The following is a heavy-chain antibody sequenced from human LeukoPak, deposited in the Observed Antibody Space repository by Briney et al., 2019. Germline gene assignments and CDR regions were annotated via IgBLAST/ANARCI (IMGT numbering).Heavy chain of an antibody. V-gene: IGHV4-4*02. D-gene: IGHD6-19*01. CDR1: GGSVINTNW. Sequence: SETLSLTCGVSGGSVINTNWWTWVRQPPGKGLEWIGEINHSGSTNYNPSLKSRVTISVDTSKNQFSLKLSSVTAADTAVYYCASLGIAVAGTGYYFDYWGQGTLVTVSS. CDR2: INHSGST. J-gene: IGHJ4*02. CDR3: ASLGIAVAGTGYYFDY.